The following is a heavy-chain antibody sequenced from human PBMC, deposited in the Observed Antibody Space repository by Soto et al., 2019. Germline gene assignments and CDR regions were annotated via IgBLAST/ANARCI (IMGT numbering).Heavy chain of an antibody. J-gene: IGHJ4*02. CDR3: TADQSLRFLEWLSNY. Sequence: EVQLVESGGGLVKPGGSLRLSCAASGFTFSNAWMSWVRQAPGKWLEWVGRIKSKTDGGTTDYAAPVKGRFTISRDDSKNTLYLQMNSLKTESTDVYYCTADQSLRFLEWLSNYWGQGTLVTVSS. V-gene: IGHV3-15*01. CDR1: GFTFSNAW. CDR2: IKSKTDGGTT. D-gene: IGHD3-3*01.